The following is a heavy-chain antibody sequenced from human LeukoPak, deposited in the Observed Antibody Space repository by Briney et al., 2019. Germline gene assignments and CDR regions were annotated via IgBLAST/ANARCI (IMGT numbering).Heavy chain of an antibody. J-gene: IGHJ4*02. CDR2: IYYSGST. D-gene: IGHD6-13*01. CDR3: AREPLYSSSWDY. CDR1: GGSISSSSYY. V-gene: IGHV4-39*07. Sequence: PSETLSLTCTVSGGSISSSSYYWGWIRQPPGKGLEWIGSIYYSGSTYYNPSLKSRVTISVDTSKNQFSLKLSSVTAADTAVYYCAREPLYSSSWDYWGQGTLVTVSS.